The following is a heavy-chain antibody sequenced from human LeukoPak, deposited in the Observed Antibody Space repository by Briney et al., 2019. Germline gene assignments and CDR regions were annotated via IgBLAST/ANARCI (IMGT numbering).Heavy chain of an antibody. D-gene: IGHD6-13*01. V-gene: IGHV3-33*01. CDR3: ARDSSSSWYWGDY. CDR2: KWFDGSNK. J-gene: IGHJ4*02. CDR1: GFSFSSYG. Sequence: VRSLRLCCAASGFSFSSYGMNRVRQAPGKGLETVTVKWFDGSNKYYADSVKGRFTISRDNSKNTLYLQMNSLRAEDTAVYYCARDSSSSWYWGDYWGQGTLVTVSS.